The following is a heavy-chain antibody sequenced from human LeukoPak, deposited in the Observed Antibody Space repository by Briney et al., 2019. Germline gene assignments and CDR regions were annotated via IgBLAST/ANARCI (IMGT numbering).Heavy chain of an antibody. CDR3: AKSLLTTATGTGRAFDI. CDR1: GFTFSSYA. J-gene: IGHJ3*02. V-gene: IGHV3-33*08. CDR2: IWYDGSNK. Sequence: GGSLRLSCAASGFTFSSYAMHWVRQAPGKGLEWVAVIWYDGSNKYYADSVKGRFTISRDNSKNTLYLQMNSLRAEDSAEYYCAKSLLTTATGTGRAFDIWGQGTMVTVSA. D-gene: IGHD1-1*01.